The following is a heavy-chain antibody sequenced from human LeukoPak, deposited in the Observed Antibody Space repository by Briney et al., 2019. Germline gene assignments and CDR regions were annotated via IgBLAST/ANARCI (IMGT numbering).Heavy chain of an antibody. J-gene: IGHJ5*02. CDR1: GGSISSSSYY. Sequence: SETLSLTCTVSGGSISSSSYYWGWIRQPPGKGLEWIGSIYYSGSTYYNPSLKSRVTISVDTSKNQFSLKLSSVTAADTAVYYCARVDVLLWFGELLYPNNWFDPWGQGTLVTVSS. D-gene: IGHD3-10*01. CDR3: ARVDVLLWFGELLYPNNWFDP. V-gene: IGHV4-39*07. CDR2: IYYSGST.